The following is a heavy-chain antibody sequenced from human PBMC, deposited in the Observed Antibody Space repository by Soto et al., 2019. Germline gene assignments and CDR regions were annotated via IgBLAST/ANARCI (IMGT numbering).Heavy chain of an antibody. J-gene: IGHJ3*02. Sequence: EVQLLESGGGLVQPGGSLRLSCAASGFTFSSYAMSWFHQSPGKGLEWVSAISGSGGSTYYADSVKCRFTISRDNSKNTLYLQMNSLRAEDTAVYYCAKEIVVVITHAFDIWGQGTMVTVSS. D-gene: IGHD3-22*01. CDR2: ISGSGGST. V-gene: IGHV3-23*01. CDR3: AKEIVVVITHAFDI. CDR1: GFTFSSYA.